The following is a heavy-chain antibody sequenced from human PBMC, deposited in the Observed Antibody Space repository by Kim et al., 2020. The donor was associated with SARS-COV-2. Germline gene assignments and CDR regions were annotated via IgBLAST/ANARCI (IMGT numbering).Heavy chain of an antibody. CDR3: ARSFNWNDEMDAFDI. D-gene: IGHD1-1*01. V-gene: IGHV3-21*01. Sequence: GGSLRLSCAASGFTFSSYSMNWVRQAPGKGLEWVSSISSSSSYIYYADSVKGRFTISRDNAKNSLYLQMNSLRAEDTAVYYCARSFNWNDEMDAFDIWGQGTMGTVSS. J-gene: IGHJ3*02. CDR2: ISSSSSYI. CDR1: GFTFSSYS.